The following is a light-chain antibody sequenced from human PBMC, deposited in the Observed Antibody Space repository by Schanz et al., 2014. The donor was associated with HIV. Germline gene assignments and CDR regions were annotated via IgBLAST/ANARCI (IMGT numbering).Light chain of an antibody. CDR1: SSDVGGDDY. J-gene: IGLJ1*01. Sequence: QSALTQPPSASGSPGQSVTISCTGTSSDVGGDDYVSWYQQHPGKAPKLVIYGVTKRPSGVPDRFSGSKSGNTASLTVSGLQAEDEADYYCCSYVDSSTFVFGTGTKLTVL. CDR3: CSYVDSSTFV. CDR2: GVT. V-gene: IGLV2-8*01.